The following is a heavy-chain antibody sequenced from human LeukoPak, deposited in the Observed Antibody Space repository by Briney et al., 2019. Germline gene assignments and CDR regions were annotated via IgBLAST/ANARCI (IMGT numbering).Heavy chain of an antibody. CDR2: IYSDGST. D-gene: IGHD2-15*01. Sequence: GGSLRLSCAASGFTVSDNYMSWVRQAPGKGLEWVSVIYSDGSTYYADSVKGGFTISRDNSKNTLYLQMNSLRAEDTAVYYCARDTVVADFDYWGQGTLVTVSS. V-gene: IGHV3-66*01. J-gene: IGHJ4*02. CDR1: GFTVSDNY. CDR3: ARDTVVADFDY.